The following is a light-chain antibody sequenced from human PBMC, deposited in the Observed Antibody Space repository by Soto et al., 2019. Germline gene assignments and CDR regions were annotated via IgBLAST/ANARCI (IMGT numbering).Light chain of an antibody. CDR3: QQFYDYPLT. Sequence: AIQLTQSPSSLSASVGDRVTITCRASQGISTLFAWYQQHPGRPPNLLIYDASTLESGVPSRFSGSGSGTDFTLTISSLQPEDFASYYCQQFYDYPLTFGGGTKVEIK. J-gene: IGKJ4*01. CDR2: DAS. V-gene: IGKV1D-13*01. CDR1: QGISTL.